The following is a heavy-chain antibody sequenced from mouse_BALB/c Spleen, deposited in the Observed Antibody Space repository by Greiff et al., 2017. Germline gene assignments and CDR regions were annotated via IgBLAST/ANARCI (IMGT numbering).Heavy chain of an antibody. V-gene: IGHV5-4*02. D-gene: IGHD2-13*01. CDR1: GFTFSDYY. CDR3: ARDDFGLDY. Sequence: EVMLVESGGGLVKPGGSLKLSCAASGFTFSDYYMYWVRQTPEKRLEWVATISDGGSYTYYPDSVKGRFTISRDNAKNNLYLQMSSLKSEDTAMYYCARDDFGLDYWGQGTSVTVSS. J-gene: IGHJ4*01. CDR2: ISDGGSYT.